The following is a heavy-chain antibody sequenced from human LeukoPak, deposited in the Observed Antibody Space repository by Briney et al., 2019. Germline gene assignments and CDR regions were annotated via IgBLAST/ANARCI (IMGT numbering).Heavy chain of an antibody. CDR2: ISYDGSSK. V-gene: IGHV3-30*18. CDR1: GFTFSSYG. J-gene: IGHJ4*02. CDR3: AKDIGLTGTLSY. Sequence: GGSLRLSCAASGFTFSSYGMHWVRQAPGKGLEWVAVISYDGSSKYYADSVKGRFTISRDNSKNTLYLQMNSLRAEDTAVYYCAKDIGLTGTLSYWGQGTLVTVSS. D-gene: IGHD2-8*02.